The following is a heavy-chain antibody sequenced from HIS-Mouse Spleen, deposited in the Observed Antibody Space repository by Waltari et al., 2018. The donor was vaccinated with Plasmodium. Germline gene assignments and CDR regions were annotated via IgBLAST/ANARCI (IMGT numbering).Heavy chain of an antibody. Sequence: EVQLVESGGGLVQPGGSLRLSCAASGSTFSSYWMLWVRQAPVKGLVWVSRINSDGSSTRYADSVKGRFTISRDNAKNTLYLQMNSLRAEDTAVYYCARTIAVVGTGDALDIWGQGTMVTVSS. CDR3: ARTIAVVGTGDALDI. J-gene: IGHJ3*02. CDR1: GSTFSSYW. D-gene: IGHD6-13*01. CDR2: INSDGSST. V-gene: IGHV3-74*01.